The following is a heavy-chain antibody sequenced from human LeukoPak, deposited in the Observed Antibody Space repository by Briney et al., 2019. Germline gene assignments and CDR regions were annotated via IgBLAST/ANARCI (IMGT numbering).Heavy chain of an antibody. V-gene: IGHV5-51*01. Sequence: GESLKISCKGSGYSFTSYWIGWVRQMPGKGLEWMGIIYPGDSDTRYSTSFQGQVTISADKSISTAYLQWSSLKASDTAMYYCARVAYCGGDCYPEVYFDYWGQGTLVTVSS. CDR1: GYSFTSYW. D-gene: IGHD2-21*01. CDR3: ARVAYCGGDCYPEVYFDY. CDR2: IYPGDSDT. J-gene: IGHJ4*02.